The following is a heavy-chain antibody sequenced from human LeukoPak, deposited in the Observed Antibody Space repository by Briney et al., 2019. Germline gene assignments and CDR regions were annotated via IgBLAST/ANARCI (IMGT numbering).Heavy chain of an antibody. V-gene: IGHV6-1*01. J-gene: IGHJ5*02. Sequence: SQTLSFTFAISGDSVSSNSVAWYWIRQSPSRGLEWLGRTYYTSKWSSDYAVSVKSRITITPGTSKNQFSLKLASVSPEDKADYYCAGGYLKPGFDHLGRGSLVTVSS. CDR1: GDSVSSNSVA. CDR3: AGGYLKPGFDH. D-gene: IGHD2-2*02. CDR2: TYYTSKWSS.